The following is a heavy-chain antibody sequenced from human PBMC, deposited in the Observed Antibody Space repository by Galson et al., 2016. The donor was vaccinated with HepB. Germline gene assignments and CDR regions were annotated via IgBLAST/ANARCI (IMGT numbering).Heavy chain of an antibody. CDR3: ARGDGTKMRGYSYGSFED. V-gene: IGHV4-4*02. CDR1: GDSISSHDW. Sequence: SETLSLTCGVSGDSISSHDWWSWVRQPPGKGLEWIGEIYHSGGTNYNPSLKSRVSISVDKSRNHFSLNLNSMTAADTALYYCARGDGTKMRGYSYGSFEDWGQGTLVAVSS. J-gene: IGHJ4*02. CDR2: IYHSGGT. D-gene: IGHD5-18*01.